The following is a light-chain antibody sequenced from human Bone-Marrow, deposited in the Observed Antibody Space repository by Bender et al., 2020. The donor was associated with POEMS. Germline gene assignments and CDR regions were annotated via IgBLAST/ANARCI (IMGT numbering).Light chain of an antibody. V-gene: IGLV2-11*01. J-gene: IGLJ2*01. CDR1: GGAVGAYNF. CDR2: DVN. Sequence: QSALTQPRSVAGSPGQSVTISCTGTGGAVGAYNFVSWDQQNRNNAPKLLIFDVNQRPSGVSDRFSGSKSANTASLTISGLQTEDEAHYFCCSYAEISMVFGTGTKVTVL. CDR3: CSYAEISMV.